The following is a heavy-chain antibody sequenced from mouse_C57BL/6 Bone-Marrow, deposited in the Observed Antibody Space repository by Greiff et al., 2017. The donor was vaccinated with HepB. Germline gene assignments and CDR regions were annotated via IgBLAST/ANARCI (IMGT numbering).Heavy chain of an antibody. J-gene: IGHJ1*03. CDR3: ARGGTTVVDYWYFDV. Sequence: DVQLVESGGGLVKPGGSLKLSCAASGFTFSDYGMHWVRQAPEKGLEWVAYISSGSSTIYYADTVKGRFTISRDNAKNTLFLQMTSLRSEDTAMYYCARGGTTVVDYWYFDVWGTGTTVTVSS. CDR1: GFTFSDYG. D-gene: IGHD1-1*01. CDR2: ISSGSSTI. V-gene: IGHV5-17*01.